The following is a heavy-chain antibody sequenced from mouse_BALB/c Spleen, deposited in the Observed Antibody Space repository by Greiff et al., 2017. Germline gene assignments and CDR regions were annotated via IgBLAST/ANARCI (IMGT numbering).Heavy chain of an antibody. D-gene: IGHD2-1*01. CDR1: GYSITSDYA. CDR3: ARYYGNYGFAY. V-gene: IGHV3-2*02. J-gene: IGHJ3*01. Sequence: EVQLQESGPGLVKPSQSLSLTCTVTGYSITSDYAWNWIRQFPGNKLEWMGYISYSGSTSYNPSLKSRISITRDTSKNQFFLQLNSVTTEDTATYYCARYYGNYGFAYWGQGTLVTVSA. CDR2: ISYSGST.